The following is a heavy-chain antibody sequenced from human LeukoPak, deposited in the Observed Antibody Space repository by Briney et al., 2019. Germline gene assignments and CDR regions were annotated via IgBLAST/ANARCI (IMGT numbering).Heavy chain of an antibody. CDR3: VRDRGTYRPIDY. CDR2: ISWNSGSI. V-gene: IGHV3-9*01. CDR1: GFTFDDYA. J-gene: IGHJ4*02. D-gene: IGHD1-26*01. Sequence: AGGSLRLSCAASGFTFDDYAMHWVRQAPGKGLEWVSGISWNSGSIGYADSVKGRFTISRDNAKNSLYLQMNSLRAEDTALYYCVRDRGTYRPIDYWGQGTLVTVSS.